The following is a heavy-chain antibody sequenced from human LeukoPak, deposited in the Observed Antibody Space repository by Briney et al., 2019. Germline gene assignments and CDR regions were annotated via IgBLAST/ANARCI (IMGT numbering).Heavy chain of an antibody. V-gene: IGHV4-34*01. J-gene: IGHJ6*03. D-gene: IGHD3-10*01. CDR2: IYYSGST. Sequence: SETLSLTCAVYGGSFIGYYWSWIRQPPGKGLEWIGSIYYSGSTYYNPSLKSRVTISVDTSKNQLSLKLSSVTAADTAVYYCASTDPANYYGSGSWGFSPYYYYYYMDVWGKGTTVTISS. CDR1: GGSFIGYY. CDR3: ASTDPANYYGSGSWGFSPYYYYYYMDV.